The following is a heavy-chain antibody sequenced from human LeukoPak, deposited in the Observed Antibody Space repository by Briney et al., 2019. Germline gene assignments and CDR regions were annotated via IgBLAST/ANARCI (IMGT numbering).Heavy chain of an antibody. CDR2: IYYSGST. CDR1: GGSISSYY. D-gene: IGHD3-10*01. CDR3: ARLGRVRGGGLDP. Sequence: SETLSLTCTVSGGSISSYYWSWIRQPPGKGLEWIGYIYYSGSTNYNPSLKSRVTISVDTSKNQFSLKLSSVTAADTAVYYCARLGRVRGGGLDPWGQGTLVTVSS. J-gene: IGHJ5*02. V-gene: IGHV4-59*01.